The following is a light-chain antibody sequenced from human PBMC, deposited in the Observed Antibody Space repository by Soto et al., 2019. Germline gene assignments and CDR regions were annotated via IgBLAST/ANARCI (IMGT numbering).Light chain of an antibody. CDR1: SSNIGSNT. CDR3: ATWDDSLNGLV. CDR2: TNN. V-gene: IGLV1-44*01. Sequence: QSVLTQPPSASGTPGQRVTISCSGSSSNIGSNTANWYQQLPGTAPKLLIYTNNQRPSGVPDRFSGSKSGTSASLAISGLQSEDEADYHCATWDDSLNGLVFGGGTKLTVL. J-gene: IGLJ3*02.